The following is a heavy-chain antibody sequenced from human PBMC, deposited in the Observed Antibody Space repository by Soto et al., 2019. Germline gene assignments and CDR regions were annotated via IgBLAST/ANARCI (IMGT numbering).Heavy chain of an antibody. D-gene: IGHD3-10*01. CDR2: ISYDGSNK. V-gene: IGHV3-30-3*01. J-gene: IGHJ6*02. Sequence: QVQLVESGGGVVQPGRSLRLSCAASGFTFSSYAMHWVRQAPGKGLEWVAVISYDGSNKYYADSVKGRFTISRDNSKNTLYLQMNSQRAEDTAVYDCARELGVRGADYYYYGMGVWGQGTTVTVSS. CDR1: GFTFSSYA. CDR3: ARELGVRGADYYYYGMGV.